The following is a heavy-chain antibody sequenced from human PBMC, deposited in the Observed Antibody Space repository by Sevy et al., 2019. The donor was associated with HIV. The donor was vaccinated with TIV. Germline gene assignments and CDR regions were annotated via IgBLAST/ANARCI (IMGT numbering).Heavy chain of an antibody. CDR1: GFTFGDYC. V-gene: IGHV3-49*04. J-gene: IGHJ4*02. CDR2: LESDVYGGKV. D-gene: IGHD6-13*01. CDR3: TRWKAAQSIFDY. Sequence: GGSLRLSCTASGFTFGDYCMSWVRQAPGKGLEWVAFLESDVYGGKVDQAGFVRGRFVISRDDSKTIAYLQMNDLKTEDTGVYYCTRWKAAQSIFDYWGQGALVTVSS.